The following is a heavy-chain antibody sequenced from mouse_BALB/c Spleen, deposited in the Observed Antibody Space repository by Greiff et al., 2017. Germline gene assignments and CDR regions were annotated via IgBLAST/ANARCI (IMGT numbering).Heavy chain of an antibody. CDR3: ARWWDGSWYAMDY. CDR1: GFTFKDSY. D-gene: IGHD1-1*02. CDR2: IVPGGGST. V-gene: IGHV1-77*01. Sequence: QVQLQQSGAELVKPGASVKLSCTASGFTFKDSYMHWIKQRPGQGLEWIGRIVPGGGSTYYNEMFKGKVTLTVDTSSSTAYIQISSLSSEDSAVYFCARWWDGSWYAMDYWGQGTSVTVSS. J-gene: IGHJ4*01.